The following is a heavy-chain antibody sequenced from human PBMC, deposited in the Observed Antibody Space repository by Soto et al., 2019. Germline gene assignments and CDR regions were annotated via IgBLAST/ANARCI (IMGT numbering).Heavy chain of an antibody. CDR2: IVVGSGNT. CDR1: GCTFSNCS. J-gene: IGHJ6*02. V-gene: IGHV1-58*01. Sequence: AVKVSCKASGCTFSNCSVQWVRQARAERLEWLGWIVVGSGNTNYAQKFQDRVTMSRDMSTSTAYMDLCSLRSEDTAVHYCAADPSNCSGDDCYSIALLGVASNGIDVWGQGTSVTVSS. CDR3: AADPSNCSGDDCYSIALLGVASNGIDV. D-gene: IGHD2-15*01.